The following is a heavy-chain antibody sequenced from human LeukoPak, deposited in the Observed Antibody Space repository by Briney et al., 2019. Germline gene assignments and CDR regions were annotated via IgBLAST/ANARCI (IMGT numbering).Heavy chain of an antibody. CDR3: AIQSEYGSSWVPPRGYYYYYMDV. Sequence: GASVKVSCKASGGTFSSYAISWVRQAPGQGLEWMGRIIPIFGTANYAQKLQGRVTITTDESTSTAYMEQSSVRSEDTAVYYCAIQSEYGSSWVPPRGYYYYYMDVRGKGTTVTVSS. CDR1: GGTFSSYA. D-gene: IGHD6-13*01. J-gene: IGHJ6*03. V-gene: IGHV1-69*05. CDR2: IIPIFGTA.